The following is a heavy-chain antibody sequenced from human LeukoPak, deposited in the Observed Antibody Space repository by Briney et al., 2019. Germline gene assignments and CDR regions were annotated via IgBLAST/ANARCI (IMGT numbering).Heavy chain of an antibody. Sequence: GGSLRLSCAASGFTFTHYWMCWVRQAPGKGLEWVANIHQDGSEQFYLDSVEGRFTISRDNAKNSLYLQMNSLRAEDTAVYYCAGSAATPAGAWGQGTLVTVSS. D-gene: IGHD2-15*01. CDR2: IHQDGSEQ. J-gene: IGHJ5*02. CDR1: GFTFTHYW. V-gene: IGHV3-7*01. CDR3: AGSAATPAGA.